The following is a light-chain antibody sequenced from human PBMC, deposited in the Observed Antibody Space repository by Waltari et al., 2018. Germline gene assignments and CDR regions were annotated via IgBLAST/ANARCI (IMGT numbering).Light chain of an antibody. CDR1: NPNIGAGYD. V-gene: IGLV1-40*01. CDR2: NTN. CDR3: QTYDSSLNGFLI. Sequence: QSVLTQPPSVSGAPGQPVTIPCTGTNPNIGAGYDLHWYQQLPGTVPKLLIYNTNSRPTGVPGRFSGSKIGTSASLVITGLQTEDEADYYCQTYDSSLNGFLIFGGGTRLTV. J-gene: IGLJ2*01.